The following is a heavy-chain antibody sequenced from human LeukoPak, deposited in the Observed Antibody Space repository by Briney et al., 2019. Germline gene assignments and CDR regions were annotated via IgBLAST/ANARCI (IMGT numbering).Heavy chain of an antibody. Sequence: SETLSLTCTVSGGSISSYYWGWIHQPPTKGLEWIGSIYYSGSTYYNPSLKSRVTISVDTSVDTSKNRFSLKLSSVTAADTAVYYCARVSRGYDQGLDYWGQGTLVTVSS. CDR3: ARVSRGYDQGLDY. CDR2: IYYSGST. V-gene: IGHV4-39*02. CDR1: GGSISSYY. D-gene: IGHD5-12*01. J-gene: IGHJ4*02.